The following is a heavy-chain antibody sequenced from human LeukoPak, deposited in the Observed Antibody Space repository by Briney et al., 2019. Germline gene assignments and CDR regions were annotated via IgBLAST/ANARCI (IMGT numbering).Heavy chain of an antibody. D-gene: IGHD3-10*01. J-gene: IGHJ3*02. Sequence: GGSLRLXCAASGFTFSSYSMNWVRQAPGKGLEWVSSISSSSSYIYYADSVKGRFTTSRDNAKNSLYLQMNSLRAEDTAVYYCARLDYYGSGSYPLSGAFDIWGQGTMVTVSS. CDR3: ARLDYYGSGSYPLSGAFDI. V-gene: IGHV3-21*01. CDR2: ISSSSSYI. CDR1: GFTFSSYS.